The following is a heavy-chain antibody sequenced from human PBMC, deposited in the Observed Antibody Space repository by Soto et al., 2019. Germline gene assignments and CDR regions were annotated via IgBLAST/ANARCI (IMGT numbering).Heavy chain of an antibody. CDR3: ARDVGPAYYGSGRPFDY. Sequence: SETLSLTCTVSGASISRGNYYWTWIRQPPGKGLEWLGYTYYGGSTSYNPSLQSRVAISVDTSKNQLSLRLNSLTAADTAVYFCARDVGPAYYGSGRPFDYWGQGALVTVSS. V-gene: IGHV4-30-4*01. D-gene: IGHD3-10*01. CDR2: TYYGGST. J-gene: IGHJ4*02. CDR1: GASISRGNYY.